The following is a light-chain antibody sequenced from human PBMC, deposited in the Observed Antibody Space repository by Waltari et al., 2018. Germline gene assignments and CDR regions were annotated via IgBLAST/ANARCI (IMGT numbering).Light chain of an antibody. CDR2: VNSDGSH. CDR1: RGHSSNV. J-gene: IGLJ3*02. V-gene: IGLV4-69*01. CDR3: QTGGHGTWV. Sequence: QLVLTQSPSASASLGASVKPTCTLSRGHSSNVIAWLQQQPEKGPRYLMKVNSDGSHSKGDKIPDRFSGSSSGTEHYLTISSLQSEDEADYYCQTGGHGTWVFGGGTKLTVL.